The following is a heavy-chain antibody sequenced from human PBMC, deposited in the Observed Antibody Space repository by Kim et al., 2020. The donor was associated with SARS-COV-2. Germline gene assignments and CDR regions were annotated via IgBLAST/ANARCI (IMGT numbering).Heavy chain of an antibody. D-gene: IGHD3-10*01. CDR1: GFTFSSYG. V-gene: IGHV3-33*05. Sequence: GGSLRLSCAASGFTFSSYGMHWVRQAPGKGLEWVAVISYDGSNKYYADSVKGRFTISRDNSKNTLYLQMNSLRAEDTAVYYCAREGLMVRGVFDYWGQGT. J-gene: IGHJ4*02. CDR2: ISYDGSNK. CDR3: AREGLMVRGVFDY.